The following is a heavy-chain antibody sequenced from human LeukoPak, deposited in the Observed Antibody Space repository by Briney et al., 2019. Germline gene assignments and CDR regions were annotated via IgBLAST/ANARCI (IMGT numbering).Heavy chain of an antibody. CDR2: IYYSGST. CDR1: GASISSGGYY. J-gene: IGHJ4*02. CDR3: ARVGDTSGYYYYFDY. D-gene: IGHD3-22*01. V-gene: IGHV4-31*03. Sequence: SETLSLTCTASGASISSGGYYWTWIRQLPGKGLEWIGYIYYSGSTYSNPSLKSRVTISVDTSKNQFSLKLSSVTAADTAVYYCARVGDTSGYYYYFDYWGQGTLVTVSS.